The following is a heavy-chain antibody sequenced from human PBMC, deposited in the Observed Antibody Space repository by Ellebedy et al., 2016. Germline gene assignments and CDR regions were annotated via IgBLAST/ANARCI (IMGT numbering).Heavy chain of an antibody. V-gene: IGHV4-34*01. D-gene: IGHD5-24*01. CDR1: GGSFSGHY. Sequence: SETLSLTCAVYGGSFSGHYWSWIRQPPGKGLEWIGEINHSGSTNYNPSLKSRVTISVDTSKNQFSLKLSSVTAADTAVYYCARVAGGATAYGMDVWGQGTTVTVSS. CDR3: ARVAGGATAYGMDV. J-gene: IGHJ6*02. CDR2: INHSGST.